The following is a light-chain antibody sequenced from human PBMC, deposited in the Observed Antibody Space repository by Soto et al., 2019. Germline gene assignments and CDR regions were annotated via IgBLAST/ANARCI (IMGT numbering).Light chain of an antibody. CDR2: EAS. Sequence: EIVLTQSPATLSLSPGERATLSCRASQSVSSYLAWYQQTPGQAPRLLIYEASNRATGIPARFSGSGSGTDFTLTISSLEPEDSAVYYCRQGSNWPITFGQGTRLEIK. CDR1: QSVSSY. CDR3: RQGSNWPIT. V-gene: IGKV3-11*01. J-gene: IGKJ5*01.